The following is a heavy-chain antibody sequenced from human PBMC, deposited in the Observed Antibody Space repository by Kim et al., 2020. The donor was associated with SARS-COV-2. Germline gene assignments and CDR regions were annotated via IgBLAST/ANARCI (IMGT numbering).Heavy chain of an antibody. D-gene: IGHD2-2*01. J-gene: IGHJ1*01. CDR1: GASVIGGTYY. Sequence: SETLSLTCTVSGASVIGGTYYWGWIRQPPGKELEWIGHILYSGTAYYNGSLRSRVNISIDTSRNNFSLKLTSVTAADTAVYYCARLKRSSVAPAAYFQHWGQGTLVTVSS. V-gene: IGHV4-39*02. CDR2: ILYSGTA. CDR3: ARLKRSSVAPAAYFQH.